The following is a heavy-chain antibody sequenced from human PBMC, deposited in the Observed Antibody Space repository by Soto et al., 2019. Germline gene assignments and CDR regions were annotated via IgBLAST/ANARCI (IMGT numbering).Heavy chain of an antibody. J-gene: IGHJ6*02. CDR3: AREMGYGDSGLDV. D-gene: IGHD4-17*01. CDR2: LWHDGSNE. Sequence: QVQLVESGGGVVQPGRSLRLSCAASGFIFSSYGMHWVRQAPGKGLEWVATLWHDGSNEFYAESMKGRFTISRENPRNTLYLQMNSLRSEDTAVYYFAREMGYGDSGLDVWGQGTTVTVSS. V-gene: IGHV3-33*01. CDR1: GFIFSSYG.